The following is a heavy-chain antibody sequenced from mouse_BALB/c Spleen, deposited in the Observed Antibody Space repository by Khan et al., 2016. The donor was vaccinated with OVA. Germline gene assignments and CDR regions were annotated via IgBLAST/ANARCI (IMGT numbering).Heavy chain of an antibody. J-gene: IGHJ2*01. Sequence: VQLKESGGGLVQPGGSRKLSCAASGFTFSSYGMHWVRQTPEKGLEWVAYISGDSSTIYYADTVKGRFTISRDNPKNTLFLQMPSLRSEDTAMYYCTRAYYYGYYFDYWGQGTTLTVSS. V-gene: IGHV5-17*02. CDR2: ISGDSSTI. CDR3: TRAYYYGYYFDY. CDR1: GFTFSSYG. D-gene: IGHD1-1*01.